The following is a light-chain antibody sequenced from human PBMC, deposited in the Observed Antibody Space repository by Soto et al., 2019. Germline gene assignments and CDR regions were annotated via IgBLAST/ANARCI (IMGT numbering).Light chain of an antibody. CDR2: GAS. J-gene: IGKJ4*01. V-gene: IGKV3-15*01. Sequence: EIVMTQSPATLSVSPGERATLSCRASQSVSSNLAWYQQKPGQAPRLLIYGASTRATGIPAWFSGSGSGTEFTLTISSLQSEDFAVYYCQHYDNWPSGLTFGGGTKVDIK. CDR1: QSVSSN. CDR3: QHYDNWPSGLT.